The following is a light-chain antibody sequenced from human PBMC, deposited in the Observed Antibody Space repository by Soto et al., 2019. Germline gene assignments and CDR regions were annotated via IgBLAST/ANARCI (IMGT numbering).Light chain of an antibody. CDR3: NSYSSTSFYV. V-gene: IGLV2-14*01. J-gene: IGLJ1*01. CDR1: GSDIATFNY. Sequence: QSVLAQPASISGSPGQSITISFTGSGSDIATFNYVSWYQQYPGKAPKLLIYQVTSRASGVSHRFSGSKSGNTAALTISGLQPEDEAEYYCNSYSSTSFYVFGTGTKVTVL. CDR2: QVT.